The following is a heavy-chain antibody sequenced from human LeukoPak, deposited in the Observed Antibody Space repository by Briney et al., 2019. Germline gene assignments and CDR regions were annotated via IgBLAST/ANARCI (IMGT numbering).Heavy chain of an antibody. D-gene: IGHD1-20*01. CDR1: GFTFSSYS. CDR3: ARSPTTIITGNWFDP. Sequence: GGSLRLSCAASGFTFSSYSMNWVRQAPGKGLEWVSSISSSSRHIYYADSVKGRFTMSRDNAKNSLYLQMNSLRVEDTAVYYCARSPTTIITGNWFDPWGQGTLVTVSS. J-gene: IGHJ5*02. V-gene: IGHV3-21*01. CDR2: ISSSSRHI.